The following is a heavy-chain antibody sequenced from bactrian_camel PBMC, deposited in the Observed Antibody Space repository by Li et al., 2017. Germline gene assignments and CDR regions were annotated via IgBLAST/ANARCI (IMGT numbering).Heavy chain of an antibody. D-gene: IGHD1*01. CDR3: AADDVMGQRCPDEFGY. CDR2: SKTGGAHF. Sequence: HVQLVESGGGSVETGGSLTLSCVASGYDVSADCMSWFRQIPGKEREGVAMSKTGGAHFWYADSVKGRVTISKDNAKNTLYLQMNSLKPEDTAMYYCAADDVMGQRCPDEFGYWGQGTQVTVS. J-gene: IGHJ6*01. CDR1: GYDVSADC. V-gene: IGHV3S1*01.